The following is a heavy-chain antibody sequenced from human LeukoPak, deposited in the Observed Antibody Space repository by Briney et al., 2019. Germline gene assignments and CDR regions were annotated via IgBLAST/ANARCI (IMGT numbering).Heavy chain of an antibody. Sequence: SETLSLTCTVSGGSISSGGYYWSGIRQHPGKGLEWIGYVYYSGSTYYHPSLKSRVTISVDTSNNQFSLKLSSVTAADTALYYCARAPRGSGWFLDYWGQGTLVTVSS. D-gene: IGHD6-19*01. CDR1: GGSISSGGYY. CDR3: ARAPRGSGWFLDY. J-gene: IGHJ4*02. CDR2: VYYSGST. V-gene: IGHV4-31*03.